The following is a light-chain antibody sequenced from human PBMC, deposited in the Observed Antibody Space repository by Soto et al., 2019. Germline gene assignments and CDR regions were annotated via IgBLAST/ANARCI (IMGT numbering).Light chain of an antibody. CDR2: GAS. CDR1: QSVGGS. J-gene: IGKJ1*01. Sequence: EIVLTQSPGTLSLSPGERATLSCRASQSVGGSLAWYRQKPGQAPRLLIYGASSRATGIPDRFGGSGSGTDFTLTISRLEPEDFAVYYCQQYGSSPPFTFGQGTKVDIK. V-gene: IGKV3-20*01. CDR3: QQYGSSPPFT.